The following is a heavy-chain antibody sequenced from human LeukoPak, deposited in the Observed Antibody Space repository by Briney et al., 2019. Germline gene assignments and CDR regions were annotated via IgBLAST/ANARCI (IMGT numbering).Heavy chain of an antibody. D-gene: IGHD2-2*01. J-gene: IGHJ1*01. V-gene: IGHV3-30*18. Sequence: PGGSLRLSCAASGFTFSSYGMHWGRQAPGKGLEWVAVIPYEGSNKYYADSVKGRCTISRDNSKNTLYLQMNSLRAEDTAVYYCAKGHTEYCSSTSCPLMHWGQGTLVTVSS. CDR3: AKGHTEYCSSTSCPLMH. CDR2: IPYEGSNK. CDR1: GFTFSSYG.